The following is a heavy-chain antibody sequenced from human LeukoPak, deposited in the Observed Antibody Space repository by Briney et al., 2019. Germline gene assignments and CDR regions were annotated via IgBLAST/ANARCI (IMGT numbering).Heavy chain of an antibody. Sequence: AGSLRLSCAASGFTFSSYWMSWVRQAPGKGLEWVANIKQDGSEKYYVDSVKGRFTISRDNAKNSLYLQMNSLRAEDTAVYYCARESSGSGWYHDAFDIWGQGTMVTVSS. V-gene: IGHV3-7*01. J-gene: IGHJ3*02. CDR2: IKQDGSEK. D-gene: IGHD6-19*01. CDR1: GFTFSSYW. CDR3: ARESSGSGWYHDAFDI.